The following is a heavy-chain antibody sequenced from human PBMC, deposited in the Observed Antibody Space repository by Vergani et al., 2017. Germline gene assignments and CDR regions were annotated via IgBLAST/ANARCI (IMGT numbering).Heavy chain of an antibody. D-gene: IGHD5-24*01. Sequence: QVQLVQSGAEVKKPGSSVKVSCKASGGTFSSYAISWVRQAPGQGLEWTGRIIPILGTANYAQKFQGRVPITADESTSTAYMELSSLRSEDTAVYYCARDLEGKEMATISLDYWGQGTLVTVSS. V-gene: IGHV1-69*11. CDR2: IIPILGTA. CDR1: GGTFSSYA. J-gene: IGHJ4*02. CDR3: ARDLEGKEMATISLDY.